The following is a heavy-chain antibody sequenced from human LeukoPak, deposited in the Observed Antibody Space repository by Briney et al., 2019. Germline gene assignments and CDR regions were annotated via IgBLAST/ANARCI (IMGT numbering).Heavy chain of an antibody. Sequence: GASVKVSCKASGGTFSSYAISWVRQAPGQGLEWMGRIIPILGIANYAQKFQGRVTMTTDTSTSTAYMELRSLRSDDTAVYYCARSLLPRYYFDYWGQGTLVTVSS. V-gene: IGHV1-69*04. CDR2: IIPILGIA. CDR1: GGTFSSYA. J-gene: IGHJ4*02. CDR3: ARSLLPRYYFDY.